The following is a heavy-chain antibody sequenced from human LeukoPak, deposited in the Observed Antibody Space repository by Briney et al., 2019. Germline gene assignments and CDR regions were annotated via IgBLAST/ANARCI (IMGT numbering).Heavy chain of an antibody. D-gene: IGHD3-16*02. V-gene: IGHV4-4*07. Sequence: PETLSLTCTVSGGSISSYYWSWIRQPAGKGLEWIGRIYTSGSTNYNPSLKSRVTMSVDTSKNQFSLKLSSVTAADTAVYYCARRWGDYDYVWGSYRRPFDYWGQGTLVTVSS. CDR1: GGSISSYY. CDR3: ARRWGDYDYVWGSYRRPFDY. J-gene: IGHJ4*02. CDR2: IYTSGST.